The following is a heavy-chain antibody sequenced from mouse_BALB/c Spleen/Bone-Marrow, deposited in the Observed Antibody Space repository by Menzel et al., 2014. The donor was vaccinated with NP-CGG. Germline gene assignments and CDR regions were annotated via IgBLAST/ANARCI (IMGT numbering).Heavy chain of an antibody. CDR2: IFPGTVTP. CDR1: GYTSXSYW. CDR3: ARRGYGYLDY. J-gene: IGHJ2*01. D-gene: IGHD2-10*02. V-gene: IGHV1S132*01. Sequence: QVQLQQSGAELVKPGASVKLSCKTSGYTSXSYWIQWVKQRPGQGLGWIGEIFPGTVTPYYNEKFKGKATLTIDTSSSTASMQLSSLTSEGSAVYFCARRGYGYLDYWGQGTTLTVSS.